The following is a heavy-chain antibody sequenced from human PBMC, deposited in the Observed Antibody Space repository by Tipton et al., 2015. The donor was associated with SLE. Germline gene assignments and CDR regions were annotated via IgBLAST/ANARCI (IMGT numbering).Heavy chain of an antibody. J-gene: IGHJ6*03. CDR3: ARGGAVHYYYYYMDV. CDR1: GDSISTYY. D-gene: IGHD3-10*01. V-gene: IGHV4-34*01. CDR2: INHSGST. Sequence: TLSLTCTVSGDSISTYYWSWFRQPPGKGLEWIGEINHSGSTNYNPSLKSRVTISVDTSKNQFSLKLSSVTAADTAVYYCARGGAVHYYYYYMDVWGKGTTVTVSS.